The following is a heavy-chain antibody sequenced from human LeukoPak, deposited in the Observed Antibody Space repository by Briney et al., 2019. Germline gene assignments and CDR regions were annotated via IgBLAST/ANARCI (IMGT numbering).Heavy chain of an antibody. CDR2: ISHTGST. CDR1: GGSLSGHY. CDR3: AREIGDYYDSSGYRTYYFDY. Sequence: PSETLSLTCAVYGGSLSGHYWSWIRQPPGRGLEWIGEISHTGSTNYNPSLKSRVTMSVDTSKNQISLKLSSVTAADTAVYYCAREIGDYYDSSGYRTYYFDYWGQGTLVTVSS. J-gene: IGHJ4*02. V-gene: IGHV4-34*01. D-gene: IGHD3-22*01.